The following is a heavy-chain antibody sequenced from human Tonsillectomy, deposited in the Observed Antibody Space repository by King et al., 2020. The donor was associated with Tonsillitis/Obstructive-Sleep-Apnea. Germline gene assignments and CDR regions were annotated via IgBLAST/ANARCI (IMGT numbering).Heavy chain of an antibody. CDR1: GFTFSGYG. V-gene: IGHV3-33*01. D-gene: IGHD3-22*01. CDR2: IWNDGSNK. J-gene: IGHJ5*02. Sequence: VQLVESGGGVVQPGRSLRLSCAASGFTFSGYGMHWVRQAPGKGLEWVAVIWNDGSNKYYADSVKGRFTISRDNSKNTMYLQMNSLRAENTVVYYCARERYYDDRSGQRTWFDPWGQGTLVTVSS. CDR3: ARERYYDDRSGQRTWFDP.